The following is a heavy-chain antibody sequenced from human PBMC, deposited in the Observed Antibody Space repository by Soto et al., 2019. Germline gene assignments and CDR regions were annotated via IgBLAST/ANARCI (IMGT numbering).Heavy chain of an antibody. J-gene: IGHJ4*02. CDR2: INPKSGAT. CDR3: AGGPTKFDILTTYSAGLDQ. CDR1: GYTFTDYY. V-gene: IGHV1-2*02. Sequence: QVHLVQSGAEVKKPGASLRVSCTASGYTFTDYYMHWVRQAPGQGLEWMGCINPKSGATDFAQNFGGRVSLAMATVLTTAYMKVSSLRSDDTAVYYCAGGPTKFDILTTYSAGLDQWGQGTLDTVSS. D-gene: IGHD3-9*01.